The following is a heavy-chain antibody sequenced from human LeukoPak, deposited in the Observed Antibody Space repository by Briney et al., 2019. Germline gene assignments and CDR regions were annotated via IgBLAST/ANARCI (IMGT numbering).Heavy chain of an antibody. CDR2: IYHSGST. CDR1: GGSISSRSNY. CDR3: ARSHPSDILTGYSYYFDY. J-gene: IGHJ4*02. D-gene: IGHD3-9*01. Sequence: SETLSLTCTVSGGSISSRSNYWGWIRQPPGKGLEWIGSIYHSGSTYYNPSLKSRVTISVDTSKNQFSLKLSSVTAADTAVYYCARSHPSDILTGYSYYFDYWGQGTLVTVSS. V-gene: IGHV4-39*01.